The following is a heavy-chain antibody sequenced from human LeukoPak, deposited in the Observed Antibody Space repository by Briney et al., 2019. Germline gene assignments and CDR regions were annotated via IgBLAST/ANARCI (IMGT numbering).Heavy chain of an antibody. CDR2: ISGSGDST. D-gene: IGHD2-2*02. J-gene: IGHJ4*02. CDR3: PKGCASTSCYTSEY. CDR1: GFTFSSYA. V-gene: IGHV3-23*01. Sequence: PGGSLRLSCAASGFTFSSYAMSWVRQAPGRGLEWVSTISGSGDSTYYADSVKGRFTISRDNSKNTLYLQMNSLRPEDTAVYYCPKGCASTSCYTSEYWGQGTLVTVSS.